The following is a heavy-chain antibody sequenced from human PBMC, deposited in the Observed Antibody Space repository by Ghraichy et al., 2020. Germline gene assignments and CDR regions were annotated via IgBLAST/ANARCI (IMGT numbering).Heavy chain of an antibody. CDR2: ISHTGSV. J-gene: IGHJ4*02. D-gene: IGHD1-26*01. Sequence: SETLSLTCAIYGESFSSYYWNWIRQPPGKGLEWIAEISHTGSVNFNLSLKSRVTISVDTTKSQLSLKVKSVTAADTAVYYCARGTWEPLFRYWGQGTLVTVSS. V-gene: IGHV4-34*01. CDR1: GESFSSYY. CDR3: ARGTWEPLFRY.